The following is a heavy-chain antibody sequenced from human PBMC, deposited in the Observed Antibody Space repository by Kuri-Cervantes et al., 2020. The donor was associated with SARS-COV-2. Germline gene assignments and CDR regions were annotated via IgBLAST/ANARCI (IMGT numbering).Heavy chain of an antibody. D-gene: IGHD7-27*01. CDR2: INWNGGST. CDR3: ARDLRLGKSLDY. V-gene: IGHV3-20*04. J-gene: IGHJ4*02. Sequence: GEALKTSCAASGFTFDDYGMSWVRQAPGKGLEWVSGINWNGGSTGYADSVKGLFPIPRDNAKNSLYLQMRSLRAEDTAVYYCARDLRLGKSLDYWGQGTLVTVSS. CDR1: GFTFDDYG.